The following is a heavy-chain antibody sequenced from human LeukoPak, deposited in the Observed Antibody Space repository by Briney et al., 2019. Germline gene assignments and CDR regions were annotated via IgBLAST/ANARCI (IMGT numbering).Heavy chain of an antibody. J-gene: IGHJ6*04. V-gene: IGHV3-30*04. CDR1: GFTFSSYV. CDR3: AGLGITMIGGV. Sequence: GGSLRLSCAASGFTFSSYVMHWVRQAPGKGLEWVAIISYDGSNEYYADSVKGRFTISRDNAKNSLYLQMNSLRAEDTAVYYCAGLGITMIGGVWGKGTTVTISS. CDR2: ISYDGSNE. D-gene: IGHD3-10*02.